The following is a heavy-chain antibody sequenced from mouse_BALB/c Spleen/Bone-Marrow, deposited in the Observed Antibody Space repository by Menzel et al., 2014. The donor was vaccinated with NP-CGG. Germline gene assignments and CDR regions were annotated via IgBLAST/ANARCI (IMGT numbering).Heavy chain of an antibody. D-gene: IGHD4-1*01. CDR3: AGTGTYYAMDY. J-gene: IGHJ4*01. CDR2: IWSDGST. V-gene: IGHV2-6*02. CDR1: GFSLTSYG. Sequence: VQLQESGPGLASPSQSLSITCTVSGFSLTSYGIHWVRQPPGKGLEWLVVIWSDGSTTYNSSLKSRLDIRKDNSKSQVFLKVSSLQTDDTAMYYCAGTGTYYAMDYWGQGTSVTVSS.